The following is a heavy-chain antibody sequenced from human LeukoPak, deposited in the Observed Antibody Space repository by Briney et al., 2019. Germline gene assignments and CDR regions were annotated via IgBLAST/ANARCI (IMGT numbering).Heavy chain of an antibody. V-gene: IGHV4-4*07. CDR2: IYTSGST. D-gene: IGHD3-10*01. Sequence: SETLSLTCTVSGGSISSYYWSWIRQPAGKGLEWIGRIYTSGSTNYNPSLKSRVTISVDTSKNQFSLKLSSVTAADTAVYYCARHGGIRYYQNWFDPWGQGTLVTVSS. CDR1: GGSISSYY. CDR3: ARHGGIRYYQNWFDP. J-gene: IGHJ5*02.